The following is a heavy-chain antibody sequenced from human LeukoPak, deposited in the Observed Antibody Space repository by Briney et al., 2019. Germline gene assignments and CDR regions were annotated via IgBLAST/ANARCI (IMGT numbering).Heavy chain of an antibody. CDR1: GFTFSSYA. CDR2: LNDRGDNT. Sequence: PGGSLRLSCAASGFTFSSYAMSWVRQAPGKGLEWVSTLNDRGDNTYYAGSVKGRFTISRDNSKNTLYLQVNSLRAEDTAVYFCAKGPPPPQFYYYLDVWGKGTTVTVSS. J-gene: IGHJ6*03. V-gene: IGHV3-23*01. CDR3: AKGPPPPQFYYYLDV.